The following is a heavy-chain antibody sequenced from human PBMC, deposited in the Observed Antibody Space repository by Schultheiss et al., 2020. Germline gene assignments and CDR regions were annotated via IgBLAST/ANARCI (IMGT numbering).Heavy chain of an antibody. CDR2: INHSGST. Sequence: GSLRLSCAVYGGSFSGYYWSWIRQPPGKGLEWIGEINHSGSTNYNPSLKSRVTISVDTSKNQFSLKLSSVTAADTAVYYCARRSSWYGLGGMDVWGQGTTVTVSS. D-gene: IGHD6-13*01. V-gene: IGHV4-34*01. J-gene: IGHJ6*02. CDR1: GGSFSGYY. CDR3: ARRSSWYGLGGMDV.